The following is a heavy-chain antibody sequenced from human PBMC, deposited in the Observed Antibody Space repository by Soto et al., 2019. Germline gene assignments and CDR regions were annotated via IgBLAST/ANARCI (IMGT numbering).Heavy chain of an antibody. CDR1: GGSINSYW. CDR2: VYSAGTT. J-gene: IGHJ4*02. V-gene: IGHV4-4*07. D-gene: IGHD3-10*01. CDR3: ARDIGSYAYGEGY. Sequence: SETLSLTCSVSGGSINSYWWSWIREPAGKGLEWIGRVYSAGTTDYNPSLNSRATMSVETSKNQFSLKLTSVTAADTAVYYCARDIGSYAYGEGYWGQGIQVTISS.